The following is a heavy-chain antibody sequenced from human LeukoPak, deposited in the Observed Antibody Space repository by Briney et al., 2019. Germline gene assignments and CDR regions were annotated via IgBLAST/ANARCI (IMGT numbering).Heavy chain of an antibody. V-gene: IGHV3-30*18. Sequence: GRSLRLSCAASGFTFSSYGMHWVRQAPGKGLEWVAVISYDGSNKYYADSVKGRFTISRDNSKNTLYLQMNSLRAEDTAVYYCAKDSAVAGLFHDAFDIWGQGTMVTVSS. J-gene: IGHJ3*02. CDR1: GFTFSSYG. CDR3: AKDSAVAGLFHDAFDI. CDR2: ISYDGSNK. D-gene: IGHD6-19*01.